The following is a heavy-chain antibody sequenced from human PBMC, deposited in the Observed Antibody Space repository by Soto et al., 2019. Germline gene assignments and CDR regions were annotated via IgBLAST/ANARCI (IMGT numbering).Heavy chain of an antibody. J-gene: IGHJ5*02. Sequence: QLQLQESGPGLVKPSETLSLTCTVSGGSISSRGYYWGWIRQPPGKGLEWIGTIYYSGSTYYNPSLKSRVTIAVDMSKNQSSLKLSSVPAADTAVYNCASSNWFNPWGQGTLVTVSS. CDR1: GGSISSRGYY. CDR2: IYYSGST. CDR3: ASSNWFNP. V-gene: IGHV4-39*01.